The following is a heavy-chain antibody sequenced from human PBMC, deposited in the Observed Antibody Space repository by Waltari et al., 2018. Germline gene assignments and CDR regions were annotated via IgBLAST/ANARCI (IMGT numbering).Heavy chain of an antibody. CDR1: GFPFSSYA. CDR2: ISGSGDST. D-gene: IGHD1-26*01. J-gene: IGHJ3*02. V-gene: IGHV3-23*01. CDR3: AKDGGYGRGAFDI. Sequence: EVQLLESGGGLLQPGGSLRLSCAASGFPFSSYAVAWVRQAPGKGLEWVSFISGSGDSTFYADSVKGRFTSSRDNSKSALYLQMNSLRADDTAVYYCAKDGGYGRGAFDIWGQGTMVTVSS.